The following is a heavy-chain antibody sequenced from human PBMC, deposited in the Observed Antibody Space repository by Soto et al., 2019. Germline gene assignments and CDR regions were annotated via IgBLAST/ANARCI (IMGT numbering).Heavy chain of an antibody. V-gene: IGHV1-69*04. CDR1: GDTFNFYS. CDR3: ATSYGSGYRAFDF. D-gene: IGHD3-10*01. CDR2: VNPILSMS. J-gene: IGHJ4*02. Sequence: QVQLVQSGAEVKRPGSSVKVSCKASGDTFNFYSINWVRQAPGLGLEWMGRVNPILSMSNYAQRFQGRVTXTXDXSKSTAYWELRGLRSEDTAIYYCATSYGSGYRAFDFWGQGALVTVSS.